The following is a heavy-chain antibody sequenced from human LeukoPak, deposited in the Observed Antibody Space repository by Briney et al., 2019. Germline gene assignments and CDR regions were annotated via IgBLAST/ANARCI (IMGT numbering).Heavy chain of an antibody. CDR3: ARTLGYCSSTSCYDYAFDI. CDR2: IIPIFGTA. D-gene: IGHD2-2*01. Sequence: SVEVSCKASGYTFTSYGISWVRQAPGQGLEWMGGIIPIFGTANYAQKFQGRVTITTDESTSTAYMELSSLRSEDTAVYYCARTLGYCSSTSCYDYAFDIWGQGTMVTVSS. J-gene: IGHJ3*02. CDR1: GYTFTSYG. V-gene: IGHV1-69*05.